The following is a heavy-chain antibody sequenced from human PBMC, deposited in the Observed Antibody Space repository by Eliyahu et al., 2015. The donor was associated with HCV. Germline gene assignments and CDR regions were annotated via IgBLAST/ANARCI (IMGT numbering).Heavy chain of an antibody. J-gene: IGHJ5*02. CDR3: TNSGYDYWASWFDP. V-gene: IGHV3-49*03. CDR2: MGSRAFGGTT. Sequence: EVQLVESGGGLVQPGRSLRLSCTASGFTFGXLPLVWFRRAPGKGLEWVGLMGSRAFGGTTEYAASVKGRFTISSDDSKRIAYLQMNSLKTEDTAVYYCTNSGYDYWASWFDPWGQGTLVTVSS. CDR1: GFTFGXLP. D-gene: IGHD5-12*01.